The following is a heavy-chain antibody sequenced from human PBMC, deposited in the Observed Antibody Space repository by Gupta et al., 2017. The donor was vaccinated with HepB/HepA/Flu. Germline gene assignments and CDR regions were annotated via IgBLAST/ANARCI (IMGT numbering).Heavy chain of an antibody. Sequence: EVQLVESGGGLVQPGGSLRLSCAASEFTFNNYWMHWVRQAPGKGLVWVSRINSDGSITTYADSVKGRFTISRDNAKNTLYLEMNSLRAEDTAVYYCARGSGLGFWGQGTLVTVSS. V-gene: IGHV3-74*01. CDR1: EFTFNNYW. CDR3: ARGSGLGF. CDR2: INSDGSIT. J-gene: IGHJ4*02. D-gene: IGHD3-16*01.